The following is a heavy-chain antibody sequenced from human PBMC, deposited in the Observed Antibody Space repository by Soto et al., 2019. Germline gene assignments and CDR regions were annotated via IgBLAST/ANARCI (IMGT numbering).Heavy chain of an antibody. Sequence: QVQLQESGPGLVKPSETLSLSCTVSGGSISSYHWSWIRQTPGKGLEWIGYVHYSWGSNYNPSLKSRGAISLETSQSQFSLKLTSVTATGPAVFYCARQGFGALPGLVDVWGQGTTVTVSS. CDR3: ARQGFGALPGLVDV. D-gene: IGHD3-10*01. V-gene: IGHV4-59*08. CDR1: GGSISSYH. J-gene: IGHJ6*02. CDR2: VHYSWGS.